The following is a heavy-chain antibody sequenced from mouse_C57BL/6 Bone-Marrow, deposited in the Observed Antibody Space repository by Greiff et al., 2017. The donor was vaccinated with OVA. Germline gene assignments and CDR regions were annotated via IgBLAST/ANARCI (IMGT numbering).Heavy chain of an antibody. CDR2: ISSGGDYT. CDR3: TREDGYYPYYAMDY. J-gene: IGHJ4*01. CDR1: GFTFSSYA. D-gene: IGHD2-3*01. V-gene: IGHV5-9-1*02. Sequence: EVQLVESGEGLVKPGGSLKLSCAASGFTFSSYAMSWVRQTPEKRLEWVAYISSGGDYTYYADTVKGRFTISRDNARNDQYLQISSLKSEDTAMYYCTREDGYYPYYAMDYWGQGTSVTVSA.